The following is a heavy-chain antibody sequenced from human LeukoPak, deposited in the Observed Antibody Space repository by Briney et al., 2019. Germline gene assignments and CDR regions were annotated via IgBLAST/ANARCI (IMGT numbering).Heavy chain of an antibody. CDR1: GYSISSGYY. V-gene: IGHV4-38-2*01. D-gene: IGHD3-16*02. Sequence: SETLSLTRAVSGYSISSGYYWGWIRQPPGKGLEWIGSIYHGGSTYYNLSLMSRVAISVDTSKNQFSLKLTSVTAADTAVYYCARFTFGGVIAIDSWGQGTLVTVSS. CDR2: IYHGGST. J-gene: IGHJ4*02. CDR3: ARFTFGGVIAIDS.